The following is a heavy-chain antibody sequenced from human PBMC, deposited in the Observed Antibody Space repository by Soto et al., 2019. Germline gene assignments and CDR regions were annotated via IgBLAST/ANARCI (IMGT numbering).Heavy chain of an antibody. Sequence: SVKVCCKASGYTFTDYFMQWVRQAPGQGFEWMGWINPSSGGTNYAQNFQGRVTMTRDTSINTVYMEVTSLTSDDTAVYYCARHRILAKVGVRTRSDFWCTGTFVTV. CDR2: INPSSGGT. V-gene: IGHV1-2*02. CDR1: GYTFTDYF. J-gene: IGHJ4*01. CDR3: ARHRILAKVGVRTRSDF. D-gene: IGHD1-26*01.